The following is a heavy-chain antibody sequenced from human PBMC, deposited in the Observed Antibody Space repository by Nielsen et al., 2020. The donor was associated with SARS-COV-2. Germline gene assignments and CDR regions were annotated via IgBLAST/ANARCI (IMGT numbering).Heavy chain of an antibody. CDR1: GFTFSAYA. V-gene: IGHV3-23*01. J-gene: IGHJ4*02. D-gene: IGHD2-21*02. Sequence: GRSLSLYCAASGFTFSAYAMNWVRRAPGKGPEWVSGITNAAVATYYADSVKGRFTISRDNSKDTLYLEMSSLRVEETAFYYCVKSSANWYSSFDYWGPGTLVTVSS. CDR3: VKSSANWYSSFDY. CDR2: ITNAAVAT.